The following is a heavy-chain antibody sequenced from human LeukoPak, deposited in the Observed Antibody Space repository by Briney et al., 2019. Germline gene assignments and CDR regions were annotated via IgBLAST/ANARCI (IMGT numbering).Heavy chain of an antibody. Sequence: SETLSLTCTVSGGSISSYYWSWIRQPPGKGLEWIGYIYYSGSTNYNPSLESRVTISVDTSKNQFSLKLSSVTAADTAVYYCARVRRGYSYGLDYWGQGTLVTVSS. CDR3: ARVRRGYSYGLDY. D-gene: IGHD5-18*01. J-gene: IGHJ4*02. CDR1: GGSISSYY. V-gene: IGHV4-59*01. CDR2: IYYSGST.